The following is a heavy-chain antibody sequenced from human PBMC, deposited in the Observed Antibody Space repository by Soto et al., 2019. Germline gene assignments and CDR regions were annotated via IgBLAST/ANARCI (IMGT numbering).Heavy chain of an antibody. CDR3: AREGRYGSGSFYFDY. CDR1: GFTFSSYS. CDR2: ISSSSSTI. J-gene: IGHJ4*02. D-gene: IGHD3-10*01. V-gene: IGHV3-48*02. Sequence: EVQLVESGGGVVQPGGSLRLSCAASGFTFSSYSMNWVRQAPGKGLEWVSYISSSSSTIYYADSVKGRFTISRDNSKNSQYLKMNILRDEATALYYWAREGRYGSGSFYFDYWGQGTLVTVSS.